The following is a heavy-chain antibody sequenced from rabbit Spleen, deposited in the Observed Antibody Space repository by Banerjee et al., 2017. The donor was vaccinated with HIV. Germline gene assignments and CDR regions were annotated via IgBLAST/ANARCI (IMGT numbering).Heavy chain of an antibody. CDR2: IDAGSSGNA. CDR3: ARHFIL. V-gene: IGHV1S45*01. Sequence: QEQLEESGGDLVKPGASLTLTCTASGFSFSGGYWICWVRQAPGKGLQWIACIDAGSSGNAYYASWAKGRFTISKTSSTTVTLQMTSLTAADSATYFCARHFILWGPGTLVTVS. CDR1: GFSFSGGYW. J-gene: IGHJ4*01.